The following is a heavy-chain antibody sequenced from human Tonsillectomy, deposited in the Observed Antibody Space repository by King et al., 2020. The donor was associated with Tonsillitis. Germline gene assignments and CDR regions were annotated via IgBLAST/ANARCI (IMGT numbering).Heavy chain of an antibody. J-gene: IGHJ4*02. D-gene: IGHD3-9*01. Sequence: QMPLQESGPGLVKPSETLSLTCTVSGGPISSTSYYWTWIRQPPGKGLEWIGSIHASGATYYTPSLNSRVPISVDTSKNLFSLKVTSATAADTAVYYCGRVDRYVGEGLVDYWGQGTLVTVSS. CDR3: GRVDRYVGEGLVDY. CDR1: GGPISSTSYY. CDR2: IHASGAT. V-gene: IGHV4-39*02.